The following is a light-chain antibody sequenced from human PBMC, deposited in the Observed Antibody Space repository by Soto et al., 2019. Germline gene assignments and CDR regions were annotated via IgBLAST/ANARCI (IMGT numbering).Light chain of an antibody. V-gene: IGKV3-11*01. CDR1: QSVRSS. CDR2: DAS. J-gene: IGKJ3*01. CDR3: QQRSNWPPAVT. Sequence: EIVLTQSPDTLSLSPGERATLSCRASQSVRSSLAWYQQKPGQAPRLLIYDASNRATGIPARFSGSGSGTDFTLTISSLEPEDFVVYYCQQRSNWPPAVTFGPGTKVDIK.